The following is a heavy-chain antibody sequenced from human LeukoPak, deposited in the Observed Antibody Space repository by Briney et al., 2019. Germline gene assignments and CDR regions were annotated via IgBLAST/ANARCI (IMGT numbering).Heavy chain of an antibody. Sequence: ASVKVSCKASGYTFTGYYMHWVRQAPGQGLEWMGRINPNSGGTNYAQKSQGRGTMTRDTSISTAYMELSRLRSDDTAVYYCARDPGYYDILTGSHNFDYWGQGTLVTVSS. J-gene: IGHJ4*02. CDR3: ARDPGYYDILTGSHNFDY. V-gene: IGHV1-2*06. CDR2: INPNSGGT. D-gene: IGHD3-9*01. CDR1: GYTFTGYY.